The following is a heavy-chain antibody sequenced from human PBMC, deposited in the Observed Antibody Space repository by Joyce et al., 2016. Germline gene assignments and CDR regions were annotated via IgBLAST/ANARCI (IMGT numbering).Heavy chain of an antibody. Sequence: QVHLVQSGAEVKKPGSSVKVSCKASGGTFSSHSINWVRQAPGQGPEVMGGIMPMSGPAKYAQKSQGRVTITADESTNTVYLELRSLRSEDTAVYYCAREDVDVVLLPAEIIGWLDPWGQGTLVTVSS. CDR2: IMPMSGPA. V-gene: IGHV1-69*01. J-gene: IGHJ5*02. CDR3: AREDVDVVLLPAEIIGWLDP. D-gene: IGHD2-2*03. CDR1: GGTFSSHS.